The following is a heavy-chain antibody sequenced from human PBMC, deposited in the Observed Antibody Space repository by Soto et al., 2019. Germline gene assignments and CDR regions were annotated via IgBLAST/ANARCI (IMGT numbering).Heavy chain of an antibody. D-gene: IGHD3-10*02. Sequence: ASVKVSCKASGYTFNSHAIHWVRQAPGQRHEWLGWINAGNGNTYYSEKFEGRVTFTRDTAATTVNMELTSLTSEDTAIYYCGRDQSGIGYYVDWFDPWGQGTLVTVSS. V-gene: IGHV1-3*01. CDR2: INAGNGNT. J-gene: IGHJ5*02. CDR1: GYTFNSHA. CDR3: GRDQSGIGYYVDWFDP.